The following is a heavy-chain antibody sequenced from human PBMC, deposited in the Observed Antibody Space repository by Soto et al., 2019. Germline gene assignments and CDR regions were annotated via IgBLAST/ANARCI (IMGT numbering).Heavy chain of an antibody. CDR1: GGSISSSSYY. CDR2: IYYSGST. J-gene: IGHJ4*02. Sequence: PSETLSITCTVSGGSISSSSYYWGWICQPPGKGLEWIGSIYYSGSTYYNPSLKSRVTISVDTSKNQFSLKLSSVTAADTAVYYCARHTPAISISDHWGQGTLVT. D-gene: IGHD2-15*01. CDR3: ARHTPAISISDH. V-gene: IGHV4-39*01.